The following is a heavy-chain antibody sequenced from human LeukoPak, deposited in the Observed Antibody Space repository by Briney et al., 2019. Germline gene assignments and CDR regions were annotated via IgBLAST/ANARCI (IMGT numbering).Heavy chain of an antibody. Sequence: SQTLCLSCAVSGGSISSCSFYWSWIRQPAGQGLEWIGRIYTSGSTYYNPSHNSRVTISVNTTKNQFSLKLSSVTAADTAVYYCARDLTDFWSGYSGNWFDPWGRGTLVTVSA. CDR1: GGSISSCSFY. CDR2: IYTSGST. J-gene: IGHJ5*02. V-gene: IGHV4-61*02. CDR3: ARDLTDFWSGYSGNWFDP. D-gene: IGHD3-3*01.